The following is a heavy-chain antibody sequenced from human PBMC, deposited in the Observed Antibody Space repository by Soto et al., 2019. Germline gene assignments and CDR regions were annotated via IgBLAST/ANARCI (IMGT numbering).Heavy chain of an antibody. CDR2: INGDGSTT. CDR3: ARVGQGRYYFDY. V-gene: IGHV3-74*01. Sequence: EVHLVESGGGSVQPGGSLKLSCAGSGFAFSSYWIHWVRQVPGNGLVWVSRINGDGSTTSYADSVRGRFTISRDNAKDTLYLQMNSLRAEDTALYYCARVGQGRYYFDYWGQGTLVTVSS. J-gene: IGHJ4*02. CDR1: GFAFSSYW.